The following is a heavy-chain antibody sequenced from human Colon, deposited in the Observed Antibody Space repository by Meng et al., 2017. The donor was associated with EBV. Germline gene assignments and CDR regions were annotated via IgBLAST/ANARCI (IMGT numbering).Heavy chain of an antibody. CDR1: GVSISRNIW. D-gene: IGHD1-26*01. J-gene: IGHJ4*02. V-gene: IGHV4-4*02. Sequence: VQVQESALGRVTPSGPLSLPSVVSGVSISRNIWWTWVRQPPGKVLEWIGDIDDSGSTNYNPSLNSRISISLDKSKNHFSLKVNSVTAADTAVYYCARGKQDAWELLAYWGQGALVTVSS. CDR3: ARGKQDAWELLAY. CDR2: IDDSGST.